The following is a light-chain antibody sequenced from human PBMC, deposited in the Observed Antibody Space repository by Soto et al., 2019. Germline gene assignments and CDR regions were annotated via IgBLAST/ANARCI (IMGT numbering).Light chain of an antibody. CDR3: QQYNTYSPYT. Sequence: DIQMTQSPSTLSASVGDRVTITCRASQSVTTWLAWYQQKPGKAPKVLIYQASSLQSGVPSRFRGSGSGTEYTLTINSLQPDDFATYYCQQYNTYSPYTCGQGTRLEIK. CDR2: QAS. J-gene: IGKJ2*01. V-gene: IGKV1-5*03. CDR1: QSVTTW.